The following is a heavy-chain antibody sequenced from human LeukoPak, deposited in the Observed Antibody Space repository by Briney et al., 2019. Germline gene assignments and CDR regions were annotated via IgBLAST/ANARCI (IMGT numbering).Heavy chain of an antibody. CDR2: MYLSGTT. D-gene: IGHD3-22*01. J-gene: IGHJ4*02. CDR1: GDSINSLDL. CDR3: AGLVGRYSSGLYYYYFDY. Sequence: SGTLSLTCTVSGDSINSLDLWSWVRQPPGQGLAWIGEMYLSGTTHSNPSVKSRVTISIDKSKNQFFLNLSSVTAADTAVYYCAGLVGRYSSGLYYYYFDYWGQGTLVTVSS. V-gene: IGHV4-4*02.